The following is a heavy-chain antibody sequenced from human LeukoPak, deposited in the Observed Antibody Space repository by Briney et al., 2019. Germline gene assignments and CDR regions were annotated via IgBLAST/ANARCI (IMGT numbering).Heavy chain of an antibody. D-gene: IGHD3-3*01. Sequence: GESLQISCNGSGYSFTSYWIGWVRQMPGKGLEWMGIIYPGDSDTRYSPSLQGQVTISADKSIGIAYRQWSSLKASDNAMYYGARHRDYDFWGVYSPGGQGTLVSV. CDR2: IYPGDSDT. CDR1: GYSFTSYW. J-gene: IGHJ5*02. V-gene: IGHV5-51*01. CDR3: ARHRDYDFWGVYSP.